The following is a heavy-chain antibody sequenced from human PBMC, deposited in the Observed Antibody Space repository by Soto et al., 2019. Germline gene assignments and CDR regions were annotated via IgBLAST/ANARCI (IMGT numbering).Heavy chain of an antibody. J-gene: IGHJ3*02. V-gene: IGHV3-23*01. CDR1: VFTLSNYS. D-gene: IGHD3-10*01. Sequence: PGGSLRLSRVACVFTLSNYSVNWVRQAPGKGLEWVSTISGSGGSTYYADSVKGRFTISRDNSKNTLYLQMNSLRAEDTAVYYCAKDITITMVRGGDAFDIWGQGTMVTVSS. CDR3: AKDITITMVRGGDAFDI. CDR2: ISGSGGST.